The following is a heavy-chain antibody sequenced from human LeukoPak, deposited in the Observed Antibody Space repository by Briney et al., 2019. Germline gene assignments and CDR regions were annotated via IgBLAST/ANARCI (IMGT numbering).Heavy chain of an antibody. CDR1: GITFSSSA. D-gene: IGHD3-10*02. Sequence: GGSLRLSCAASGITFSSSAMGWVRQAPGKGLEWLSTISGSGDNTYYADSVKGRFTISRDNSKNTLYLQMNSLRAEDTAVYYCASGTSYYVQWGQGTLVTVSS. V-gene: IGHV3-23*01. CDR3: ASGTSYYVQ. CDR2: ISGSGDNT. J-gene: IGHJ4*02.